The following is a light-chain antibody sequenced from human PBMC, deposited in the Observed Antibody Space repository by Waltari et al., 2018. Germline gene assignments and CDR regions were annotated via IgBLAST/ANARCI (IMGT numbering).Light chain of an antibody. V-gene: IGKV2-24*01. Sequence: DIVMTQTPLSSPVTLGQPASISCRSSQSLSHSDGNTYLSWYQQRPGQPPRLLIYKISSRFSGVPGRFSGSGAGTEFTLKISRVEAEDVGVYFCLQATQFPLTFGGGTKLEIK. CDR1: QSLSHSDGNTY. CDR3: LQATQFPLT. J-gene: IGKJ4*01. CDR2: KIS.